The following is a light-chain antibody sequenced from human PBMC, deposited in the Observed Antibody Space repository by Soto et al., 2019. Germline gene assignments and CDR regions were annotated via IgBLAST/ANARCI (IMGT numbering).Light chain of an antibody. CDR2: DVN. V-gene: IGLV2-11*01. Sequence: QSVLTQPRSVSGSPGHSVTISCTGTSSDIGGYDYVSWYQQHPGKAPALLIYDVNKRPSGVPDRFSGSKSGNTASLTISGLRADDEAAFYCCSYAGDYTWVFGGGTQLTVL. CDR1: SSDIGGYDY. J-gene: IGLJ3*02. CDR3: CSYAGDYTWV.